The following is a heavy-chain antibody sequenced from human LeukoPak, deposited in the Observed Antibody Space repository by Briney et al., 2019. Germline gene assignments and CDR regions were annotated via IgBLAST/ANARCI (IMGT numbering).Heavy chain of an antibody. Sequence: ASVKVSCKASGYTFTSYDINWVRQAPGQGLEWMGWINPNSGGTNYAQKFQGRVTMTRDTSISTAYMELSRLRSDDTAVYYCARRGYYYDSSGYYYGYWGQGTLVTVSS. D-gene: IGHD3-22*01. CDR3: ARRGYYYDSSGYYYGY. CDR2: INPNSGGT. J-gene: IGHJ4*02. CDR1: GYTFTSYD. V-gene: IGHV1-2*02.